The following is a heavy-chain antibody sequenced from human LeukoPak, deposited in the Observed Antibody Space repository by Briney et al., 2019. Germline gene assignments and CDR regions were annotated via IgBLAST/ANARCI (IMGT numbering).Heavy chain of an antibody. CDR2: ISGSGGST. D-gene: IGHD6-19*01. CDR3: AKARYHISGPLDY. V-gene: IGHV3-23*01. J-gene: IGHJ4*02. CDR1: GFTFSSYA. Sequence: GGSLRLSCAASGFTFSSYAMSWVRQAPGKGLEWVSAISGSGGSTYYADSVKGRFSISRDNSKNTLYLQMNSLRAEDTAVYYCAKARYHISGPLDYWGEGTLGTVSS.